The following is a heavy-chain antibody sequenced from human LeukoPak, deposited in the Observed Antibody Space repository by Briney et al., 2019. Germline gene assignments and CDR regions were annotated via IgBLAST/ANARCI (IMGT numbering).Heavy chain of an antibody. CDR3: ARDPQTGYSSSWYPNLDY. Sequence: GGSLRLSCAASGFTFSSYGMHWVRQAPGKGLEWVAVIWYDGSNKYYADSVKGRFTISRDNSKNTLYLQMNSLRAEDTAVYYCARDPQTGYSSSWYPNLDYWGQGTLVTVSS. V-gene: IGHV3-33*01. CDR2: IWYDGSNK. J-gene: IGHJ4*02. CDR1: GFTFSSYG. D-gene: IGHD6-13*01.